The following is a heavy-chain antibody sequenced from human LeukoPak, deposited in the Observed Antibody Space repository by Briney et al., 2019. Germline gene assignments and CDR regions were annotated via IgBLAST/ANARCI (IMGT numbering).Heavy chain of an antibody. D-gene: IGHD1-14*01. CDR3: VRELTTNWFDP. V-gene: IGHV4-34*01. CDR1: GGSFSGYY. J-gene: IGHJ5*02. CDR2: INHSGST. Sequence: SETLSLTCAVYGGSFSGYYWSWIRQPPGKGLEWIGEINHSGSTNYNPSLKSRVTISVDTSKNQFSLKLSSVTAADTAMYFCVRELTTNWFDPWGQGTLVTVSS.